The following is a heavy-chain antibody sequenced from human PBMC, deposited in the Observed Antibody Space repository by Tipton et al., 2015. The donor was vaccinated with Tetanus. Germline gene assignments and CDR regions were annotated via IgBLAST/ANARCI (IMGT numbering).Heavy chain of an antibody. Sequence: TLSLTCTVSGGSVRSGDYDWNWIRQPPGKGLEWIGYVHYSGRTNKSPSLKSRVTLSIDKSKNQFSLRLTSVTAADTAVYYCARANNDYPKKGPFDYWGQGAPVIFSS. CDR2: VHYSGRT. V-gene: IGHV4-61*08. J-gene: IGHJ4*02. CDR3: ARANNDYPKKGPFDY. CDR1: GGSVRSGDYD. D-gene: IGHD5-12*01.